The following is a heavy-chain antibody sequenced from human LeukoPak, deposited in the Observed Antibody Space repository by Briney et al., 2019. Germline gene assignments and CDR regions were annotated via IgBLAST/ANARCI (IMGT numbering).Heavy chain of an antibody. D-gene: IGHD3-22*01. Sequence: GASVKVSCEASGYTFTSYDINWVRQAPGQGLEWMGGIIPIFGTANYAQKFQGRVTITADESTSTAYMELSSLRSEDTAVYYCARASGRYYYDSSLHYYFDYWGQGTLVTVSS. CDR2: IIPIFGTA. CDR3: ARASGRYYYDSSLHYYFDY. CDR1: GYTFTSYD. V-gene: IGHV1-69*13. J-gene: IGHJ4*02.